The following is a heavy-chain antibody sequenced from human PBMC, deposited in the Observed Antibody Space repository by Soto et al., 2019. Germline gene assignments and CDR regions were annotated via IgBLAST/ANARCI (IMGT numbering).Heavy chain of an antibody. CDR1: GFTFSSYG. CDR2: IWYDGSNK. D-gene: IGHD6-19*01. CDR3: ARDSGSHSSGWYFFDY. Sequence: QVQLVESGGGVVQPGRSLRLSCAASGFTFSSYGMHWVRQAPGKGLEWVAVIWYDGSNKYYADSVKGRFTISRDNSKNTLYLQMNSLRAEDTAAYYCARDSGSHSSGWYFFDYWGQGTLVTVSS. J-gene: IGHJ4*02. V-gene: IGHV3-33*01.